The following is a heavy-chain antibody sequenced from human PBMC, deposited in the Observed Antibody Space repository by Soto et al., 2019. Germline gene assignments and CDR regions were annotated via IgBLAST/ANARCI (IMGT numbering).Heavy chain of an antibody. CDR1: DDSINSDKYY. Sequence: SETLSLTCSVSDDSINSDKYYWGWIRQPPGKGLEWIGSIYYSGSTYYNPSLKSRVTISVDTSKNQFSLKLSSVTAADTAVYYCARHDPFPGYIWGSLPESYMDVWGKGTTVTVSS. J-gene: IGHJ6*03. D-gene: IGHD3-16*01. CDR3: ARHDPFPGYIWGSLPESYMDV. V-gene: IGHV4-39*01. CDR2: IYYSGST.